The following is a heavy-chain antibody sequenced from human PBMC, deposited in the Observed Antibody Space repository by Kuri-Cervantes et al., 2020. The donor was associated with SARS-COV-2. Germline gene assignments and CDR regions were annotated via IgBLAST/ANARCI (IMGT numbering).Heavy chain of an antibody. CDR1: GVTVSSYA. Sequence: GGSLRLACAASGVTVSSYAMSWVREAPGKGLEWLSAISGRGGSTYYADSVKGRFPISRDNSQNTLYLQMTSLRAEDTAVYYCARRRSHGRGVDFDIWGQGTMVTVSS. CDR2: ISGRGGST. D-gene: IGHD1-26*01. V-gene: IGHV3-23*01. J-gene: IGHJ3*02. CDR3: ARRRSHGRGVDFDI.